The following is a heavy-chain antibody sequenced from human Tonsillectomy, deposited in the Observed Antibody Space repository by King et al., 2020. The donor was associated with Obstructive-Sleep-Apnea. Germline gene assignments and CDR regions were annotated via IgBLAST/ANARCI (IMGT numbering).Heavy chain of an antibody. Sequence: PLVESGGGLVQPGRSLRLSCAASGFSFDDYAMHWVRQAPGKGLEWVSGISWNSGSFGYADSVKGRFTISRDNAKDSLYLQMNSLRDEDTALYYSAKDLTSGWYSPLDHWRQGTLVSVPS. CDR3: AKDLTSGWYSPLDH. D-gene: IGHD6-19*01. V-gene: IGHV3-9*01. CDR2: ISWNSGSF. CDR1: GFSFDDYA. J-gene: IGHJ4*02.